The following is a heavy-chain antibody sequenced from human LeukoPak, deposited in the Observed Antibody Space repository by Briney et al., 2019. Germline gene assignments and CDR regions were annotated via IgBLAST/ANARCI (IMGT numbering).Heavy chain of an antibody. J-gene: IGHJ1*01. CDR3: ARGYTGHIN. CDR1: GFTFSRYW. CDR2: IKEDGSES. D-gene: IGHD1-26*01. Sequence: PGRSPRLSCPASGFTFSRYWMSWVRQAPGKGLEWLANIKEDGSESYQVDSAKGRFTISRDNVKNSLYLHMKSPRAEDTAVYYCARGYTGHINWGQGTLVTVSS. V-gene: IGHV3-7*05.